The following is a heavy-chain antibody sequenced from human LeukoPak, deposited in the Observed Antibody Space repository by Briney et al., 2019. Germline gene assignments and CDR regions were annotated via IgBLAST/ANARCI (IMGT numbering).Heavy chain of an antibody. D-gene: IGHD6-13*01. CDR1: GFTFSSYG. CDR2: ISYDGSNK. Sequence: GRSLRLSCAASGFTFSSYGMHWVRQAPGKGLEWVAVISYDGSNKYYADSVKGRFTISRDNSKNTLYLQMNSLRAEDTAVYYCACNLAAPQLWGMDVWGQGTTVTVSS. J-gene: IGHJ6*02. V-gene: IGHV3-30*03. CDR3: ACNLAAPQLWGMDV.